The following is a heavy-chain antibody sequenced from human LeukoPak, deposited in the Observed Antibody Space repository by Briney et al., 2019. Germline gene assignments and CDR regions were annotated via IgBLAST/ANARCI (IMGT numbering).Heavy chain of an antibody. V-gene: IGHV1-8*01. Sequence: EASVKVSCKASGYTFTSYDINWVRQATGQGLEWMGWMNPNSGNTGYAQKFQGRVTITRNTSISTAYMELSSLRSEDTAVYYCARGRRLGYCSSTSCYTSTGVDPWGQGTLVTVSS. J-gene: IGHJ5*02. CDR3: ARGRRLGYCSSTSCYTSTGVDP. D-gene: IGHD2-2*02. CDR2: MNPNSGNT. CDR1: GYTFTSYD.